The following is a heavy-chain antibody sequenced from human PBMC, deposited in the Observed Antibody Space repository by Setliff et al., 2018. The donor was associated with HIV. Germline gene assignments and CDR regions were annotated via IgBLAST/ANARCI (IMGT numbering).Heavy chain of an antibody. Sequence: GGSLRLSCAASGFDFSSHAMSWVRQAPGKGLEWLSVISGHTINVYYADSVKGRFTISRDNSKNTLYLQMNSLRAEDTAVYYCSTIRHRYCSGTSCPSGSWGQGTLVTVSS. J-gene: IGHJ5*02. D-gene: IGHD2-2*01. CDR2: ISGHTINV. V-gene: IGHV3-23*01. CDR3: STIRHRYCSGTSCPSGS. CDR1: GFDFSSHA.